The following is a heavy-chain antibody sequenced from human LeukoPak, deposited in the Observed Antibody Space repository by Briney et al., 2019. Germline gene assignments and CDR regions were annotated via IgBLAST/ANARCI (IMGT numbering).Heavy chain of an antibody. CDR1: GYTFTSYY. CDR2: INPSGGST. V-gene: IGHV1-46*01. D-gene: IGHD2-21*02. J-gene: IGHJ3*02. CDR3: ARSPKSGCGGDCYSGAFDT. Sequence: ASVKVSCKASGYTFTSYYMHWVRQAPGQGLEWMGIINPSGGSTSYAQKFQGRVTMTRDTSTSTVYMELSSLRSEDTAVYYCARSPKSGCGGDCYSGAFDTWGQGTMVTVSS.